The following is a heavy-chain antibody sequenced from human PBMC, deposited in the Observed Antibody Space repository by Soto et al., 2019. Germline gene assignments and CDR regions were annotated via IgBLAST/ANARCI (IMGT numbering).Heavy chain of an antibody. J-gene: IGHJ5*01. Sequence: QVQLQESGPGLVKPSQTLSLTCTVSGASISNNGYSWSWIRQHPVKGLEWVGSRNNRDDTYYNPSLKSRVTISLDTSKNQFTLRLTSVTAADTALYFCARGGSGWKALNWFESWGQGTLVTVSS. CDR2: RNNRDDT. V-gene: IGHV4-31*03. D-gene: IGHD6-19*01. CDR3: ARGGSGWKALNWFES. CDR1: GASISNNGYS.